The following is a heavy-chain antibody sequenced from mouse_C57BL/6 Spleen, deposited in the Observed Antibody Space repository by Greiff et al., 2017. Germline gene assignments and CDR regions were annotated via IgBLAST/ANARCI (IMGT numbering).Heavy chain of an antibody. D-gene: IGHD4-1*01. CDR1: GYTFTDYY. CDR2: INPNNGGT. J-gene: IGHJ3*01. CDR3: ARGGLTGTSWFAY. Sequence: EVQLQQSGPELVKPGASVKISCKASGYTFTDYYMNWVKQSHGKSLEWIGDINPNNGGTSYNQKFKGKATLTVDKSSSTAYMELRSLTSEDSAVYYCARGGLTGTSWFAYWGQGTLVTVSA. V-gene: IGHV1-26*01.